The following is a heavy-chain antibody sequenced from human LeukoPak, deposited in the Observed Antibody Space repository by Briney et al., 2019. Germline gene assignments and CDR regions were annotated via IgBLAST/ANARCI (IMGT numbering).Heavy chain of an antibody. V-gene: IGHV4-59*01. CDR2: IYYSGTT. CDR3: ARGPDDFDY. D-gene: IGHD5-24*01. CDR1: GGSLCSYY. Sequence: PSETLSLTCTVSGGSLCSYYWSWIRQPPGKGLEWIGDIYYSGTTRYSPSLKSRVTISLDTSKNQFSLKLSSVTAADTAVYYCARGPDDFDYWGQGPRVTVSS. J-gene: IGHJ4*02.